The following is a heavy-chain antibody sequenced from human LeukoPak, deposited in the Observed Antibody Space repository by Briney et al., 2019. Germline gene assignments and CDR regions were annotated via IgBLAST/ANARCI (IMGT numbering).Heavy chain of an antibody. D-gene: IGHD6-13*01. J-gene: IGHJ3*02. V-gene: IGHV4-59*08. CDR3: ARQTPYSSSWSWGNAFDI. Sequence: SETLSLTCTVSGGSISSYYWSWIRQPPGKGLEWIGYIYYSGSTNYNPSLKSRVTISVDTSKNQFSLKLSSVTAADTAVYYCARQTPYSSSWSWGNAFDIWGQGTMVTVSS. CDR2: IYYSGST. CDR1: GGSISSYY.